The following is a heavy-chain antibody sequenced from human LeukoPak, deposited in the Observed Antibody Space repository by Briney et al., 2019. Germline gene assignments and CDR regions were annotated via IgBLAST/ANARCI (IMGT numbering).Heavy chain of an antibody. CDR2: INPNSGGT. CDR3: AREEGGSYFY. V-gene: IGHV1-2*02. CDR1: GYTFTGYY. J-gene: IGHJ4*02. Sequence: ASVKVSCKASGYTFTGYYMDWVRQAPGQGLEWMGWINPNSGGTNYAQKFQGRVTTTRDTSISTAYMELSRLRSDDTAVYYCAREEGGSYFYWGQGTLVTVSS. D-gene: IGHD1-26*01.